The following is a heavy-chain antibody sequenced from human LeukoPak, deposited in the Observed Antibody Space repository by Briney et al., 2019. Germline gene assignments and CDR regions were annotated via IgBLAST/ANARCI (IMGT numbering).Heavy chain of an antibody. CDR2: INGGGYNT. D-gene: IGHD6-19*01. J-gene: IGHJ4*02. CDR1: GFTLSSYV. V-gene: IGHV3-23*01. Sequence: GGSLRLSCAASGFTLSSYVMSWVRQAPGKGLEWVSTINGGGYNTYYADSVKGRFTISRDNSKNTLSLQVNTLRAEDTAVYYCARASGIYGSGWYFDYWGQGTLVTVSS. CDR3: ARASGIYGSGWYFDY.